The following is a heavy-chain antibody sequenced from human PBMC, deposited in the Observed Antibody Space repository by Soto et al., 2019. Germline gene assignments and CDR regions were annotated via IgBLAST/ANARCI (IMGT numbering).Heavy chain of an antibody. J-gene: IGHJ4*02. D-gene: IGHD4-4*01. CDR2: IKGDGSNI. Sequence: GSLRLSCTASGFTFSDYWMHWVRQAPGKGLVWVSQIKGDGSNIKYADSVKGRFTISRDNAKNTLYLQMNSLRAEDTAVYYCARDNSSPIMFEYWGQGNLVTVSS. CDR3: ARDNSSPIMFEY. V-gene: IGHV3-74*03. CDR1: GFTFSDYW.